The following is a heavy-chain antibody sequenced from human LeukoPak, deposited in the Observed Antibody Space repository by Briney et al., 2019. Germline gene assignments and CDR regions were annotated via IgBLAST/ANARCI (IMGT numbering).Heavy chain of an antibody. Sequence: SVKVSCKASGGTFSSYAISWVRQAPGQGLEWMGGIIPIFGTANYAQKFQGRVTITADESTSTAYMELSSLRFEDTAVYYCASSIQLWSTYYYGMDVWGQGTTVTVSS. CDR3: ASSIQLWSTYYYGMDV. D-gene: IGHD5-18*01. V-gene: IGHV1-69*13. J-gene: IGHJ6*02. CDR2: IIPIFGTA. CDR1: GGTFSSYA.